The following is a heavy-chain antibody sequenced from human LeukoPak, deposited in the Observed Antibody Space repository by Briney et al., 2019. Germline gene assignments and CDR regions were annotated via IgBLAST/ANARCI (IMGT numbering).Heavy chain of an antibody. CDR1: GLIFSKYW. D-gene: IGHD6-19*01. Sequence: PGGSLRLSCAASGLIFSKYWMTWVRQAPGKGLEWVASIKPDGSGKYYLDSVKGRFTISRDNARDSLYLQMNSLRDDDTSVYFCARDASALYWGRGTLATVSS. J-gene: IGHJ4*02. CDR2: IKPDGSGK. V-gene: IGHV3-7*01. CDR3: ARDASALY.